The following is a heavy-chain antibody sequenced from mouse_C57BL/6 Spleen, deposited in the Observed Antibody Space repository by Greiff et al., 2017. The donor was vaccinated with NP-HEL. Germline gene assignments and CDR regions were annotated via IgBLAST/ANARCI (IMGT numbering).Heavy chain of an antibody. Sequence: EVKLLESGGDLVKPGGSLKLSCAASGFTFSSYGLSWVRQTPDKRLEWVATISSGGGYTYYPDSVKGRFTISRDNAKNTLYLQMSSLKSEDTAMYYCARQYGKGAMDYWGQGTSVTVSS. J-gene: IGHJ4*01. V-gene: IGHV5-6*01. CDR3: ARQYGKGAMDY. D-gene: IGHD2-1*01. CDR2: ISSGGGYT. CDR1: GFTFSSYG.